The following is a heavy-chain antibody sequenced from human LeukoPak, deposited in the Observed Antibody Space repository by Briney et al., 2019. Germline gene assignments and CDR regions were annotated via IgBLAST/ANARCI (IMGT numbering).Heavy chain of an antibody. CDR1: GGTFSSYA. V-gene: IGHV1-69*13. D-gene: IGHD6-19*01. CDR2: IIPIFGTA. Sequence: GASVKVSCKASGGTFSSYAISWVRQAPGQGLEWMGGIIPIFGTANYAQKFQGRVTITADESTSTAYMELSSLRSEDTAVYYCASLSTGYSSGWYETTFDYWGQGTLVTVSS. J-gene: IGHJ4*02. CDR3: ASLSTGYSSGWYETTFDY.